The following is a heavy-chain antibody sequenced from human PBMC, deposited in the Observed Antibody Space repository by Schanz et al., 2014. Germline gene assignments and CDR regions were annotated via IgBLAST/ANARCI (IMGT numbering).Heavy chain of an antibody. J-gene: IGHJ6*03. CDR3: AKGCRSGSKGMGV. D-gene: IGHD3-10*01. CDR1: GFTFSSYA. CDR2: INSVGSNT. Sequence: EVQLAESGGGLVQPGGSLRLSCTASGFTFSSYAMSWVRQAPGKGLVWVARINSVGSNTDYADSVTGRFTISRDSAKNTLYLQMNSLRPEDTALYYCAKGCRSGSKGMGVWGKGTTVTVSS. V-gene: IGHV3-74*02.